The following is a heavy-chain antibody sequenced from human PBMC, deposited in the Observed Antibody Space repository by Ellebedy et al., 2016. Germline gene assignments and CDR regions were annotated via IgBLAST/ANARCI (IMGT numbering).Heavy chain of an antibody. CDR1: GFTVSSNY. Sequence: GGSLRLSCAASGFTVSSNYMSWVRQAPGKGLEWVSVIYSGGSTYYADSVKGRFTISRDNSKNTLYLQMNSLRAEDTAVYYCAREEVAAWYWFDPWGQGTLVIVSP. CDR2: IYSGGST. J-gene: IGHJ5*02. CDR3: AREEVAAWYWFDP. D-gene: IGHD1-26*01. V-gene: IGHV3-53*01.